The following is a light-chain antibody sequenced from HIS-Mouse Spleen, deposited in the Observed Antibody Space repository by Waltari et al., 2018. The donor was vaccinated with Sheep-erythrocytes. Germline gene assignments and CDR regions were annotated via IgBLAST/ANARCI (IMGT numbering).Light chain of an antibody. V-gene: IGLV2-11*01. Sequence: QSALTQPRSVSGSPGQSVTISCTGTSSDVGGYNYVSWYQQHPDKAPKLLIYDVRKRPSGAPDRFSGSKSGNTASLTISGLQAEDEADYYCCSYAGSYNHVFATGTKVTVL. CDR1: SSDVGGYNY. J-gene: IGLJ1*01. CDR2: DVR. CDR3: CSYAGSYNHV.